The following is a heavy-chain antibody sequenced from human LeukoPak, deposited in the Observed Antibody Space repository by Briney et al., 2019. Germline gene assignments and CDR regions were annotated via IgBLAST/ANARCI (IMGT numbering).Heavy chain of an antibody. D-gene: IGHD6-19*01. Sequence: ASVKVSCKASENTFTNYYMHWVRQAPGQGLEWLGLINPNGDRTAYAPSFQGRVTMTRDTSTTTVYLELSSLRSEDAAVYYCAKDLEQSATGFDYWGQGTLVTVSS. CDR3: AKDLEQSATGFDY. J-gene: IGHJ4*02. CDR2: INPNGDRT. V-gene: IGHV1-46*01. CDR1: ENTFTNYY.